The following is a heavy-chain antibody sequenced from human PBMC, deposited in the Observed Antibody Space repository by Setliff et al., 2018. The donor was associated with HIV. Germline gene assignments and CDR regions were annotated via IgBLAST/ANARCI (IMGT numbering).Heavy chain of an antibody. CDR2: IYYSGST. CDR1: GGPISSRSYY. D-gene: IGHD3-22*01. Sequence: KTSETLSLTCTVSGGPISSRSYYWGWIRQPPGKGLEWIGSIYYSGSTYYNPSLKSRVTISIDTSKNQFSLKLSSVTAADTAVYYCARGITMISAGYYYYYMDVWGKGTTVTVSS. CDR3: ARGITMISAGYYYYYMDV. V-gene: IGHV4-39*07. J-gene: IGHJ6*03.